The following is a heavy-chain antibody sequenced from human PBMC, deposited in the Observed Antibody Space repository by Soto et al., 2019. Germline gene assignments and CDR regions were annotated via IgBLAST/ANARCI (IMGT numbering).Heavy chain of an antibody. CDR3: AKGSGLYYDFWSGYYTGIDYYYYGMDV. D-gene: IGHD3-3*01. Sequence: QVQLVESGGGVVQPGRSLRLSCAASGFTFSSYGMHWVRQAPGKGLEWVAVISYDGSNKYYADSVKGRFTISRDNSKNTLYLQMNSLRAEDTAVYYCAKGSGLYYDFWSGYYTGIDYYYYGMDVWGQGTMVTVSS. V-gene: IGHV3-30*18. CDR2: ISYDGSNK. CDR1: GFTFSSYG. J-gene: IGHJ6*02.